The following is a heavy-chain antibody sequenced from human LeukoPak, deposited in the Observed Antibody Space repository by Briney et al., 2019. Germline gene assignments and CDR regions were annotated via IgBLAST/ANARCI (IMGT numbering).Heavy chain of an antibody. D-gene: IGHD4-17*01. CDR2: IYYSGST. CDR3: ARHFDNGDYKKTFDI. Sequence: SETLSLTCTVSGGSISSYYWNWIRQPPGKGLEWIGFIYYSGSTNYNPSVKSRVTISADTSKNHFSLKLSSVTAADTAVYYCARHFDNGDYKKTFDIWGQGTMVTVSS. CDR1: GGSISSYY. V-gene: IGHV4-59*08. J-gene: IGHJ3*02.